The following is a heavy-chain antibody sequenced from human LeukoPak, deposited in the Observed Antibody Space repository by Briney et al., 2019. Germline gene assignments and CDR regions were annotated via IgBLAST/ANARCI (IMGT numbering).Heavy chain of an antibody. D-gene: IGHD3-10*01. Sequence: GGSLRLSCAASGFTFSSYAMSWVRQAPGKGLEWVSTISGSGGSTYYADSVKGRFTIFRDHSKNTLYLQMNSLRAEETAVYDCAKDVRVGDYDGSGSYGDYWGQGTLVTVSS. CDR1: GFTFSSYA. V-gene: IGHV3-23*01. J-gene: IGHJ4*02. CDR3: AKDVRVGDYDGSGSYGDY. CDR2: ISGSGGST.